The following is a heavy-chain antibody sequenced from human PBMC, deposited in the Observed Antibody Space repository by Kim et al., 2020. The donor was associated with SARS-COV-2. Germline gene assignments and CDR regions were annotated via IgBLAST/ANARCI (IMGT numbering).Heavy chain of an antibody. J-gene: IGHJ4*02. CDR2: IYYSGST. CDR1: GGSISSYY. D-gene: IGHD1-26*01. Sequence: SETLSLTCTVSGGSISSYYWSWIRQPPGKGLEWIGYIYYSGSTNYNPSLKSRVTISVDTSKNQFSLKLSSVTAADTAVYYCARSYRGSYYSRLFDYWGQGTLVTVSS. V-gene: IGHV4-59*08. CDR3: ARSYRGSYYSRLFDY.